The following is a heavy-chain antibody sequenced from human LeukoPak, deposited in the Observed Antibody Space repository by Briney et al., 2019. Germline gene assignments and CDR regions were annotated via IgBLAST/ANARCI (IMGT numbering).Heavy chain of an antibody. J-gene: IGHJ4*02. Sequence: GASVKVSCKASGYTFTGYYMHWVRQAPGQGLEWMGRINPNSGGTNYAQKFQGRVTMTRDTSISTAYMELSRLRSDDTAVYYCAKADYSTTYFDYWGQGTLVTVSS. CDR1: GYTFTGYY. CDR2: INPNSGGT. V-gene: IGHV1-2*06. CDR3: AKADYSTTYFDY. D-gene: IGHD4-11*01.